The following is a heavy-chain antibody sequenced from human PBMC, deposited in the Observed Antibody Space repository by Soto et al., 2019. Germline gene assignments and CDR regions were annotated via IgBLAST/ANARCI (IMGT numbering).Heavy chain of an antibody. CDR1: GDSMTKYY. CDR2: IYTSGST. CDR3: ARTVGAAYYFDF. J-gene: IGHJ4*02. D-gene: IGHD1-26*01. V-gene: IGHV4-4*07. Sequence: LSLTCTVSGDSMTKYYWSWIRQSAGKGLEWIGRIYTSGSTNYNPSLKSRVTMSIDTSNKHFSLSLRSVTAADTAVYYCARTVGAAYYFDFWGQGALVTVPQ.